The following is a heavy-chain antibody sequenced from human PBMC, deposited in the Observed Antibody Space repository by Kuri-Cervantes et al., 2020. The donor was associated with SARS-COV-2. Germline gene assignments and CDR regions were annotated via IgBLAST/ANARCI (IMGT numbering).Heavy chain of an antibody. D-gene: IGHD1-26*01. V-gene: IGHV3-21*01. J-gene: IGHJ5*02. CDR2: ISSSSSYI. Sequence: GESLKISCAASGFTFSSYSMNWVRQAPGKGLEWVSSISSSSSYIYYADSVKGRFTISSDNAKNSLYLQMNSLRAEDTAVYYCASEDSGSYFRGRGMFDPWGQGTLVTVSS. CDR3: ASEDSGSYFRGRGMFDP. CDR1: GFTFSSYS.